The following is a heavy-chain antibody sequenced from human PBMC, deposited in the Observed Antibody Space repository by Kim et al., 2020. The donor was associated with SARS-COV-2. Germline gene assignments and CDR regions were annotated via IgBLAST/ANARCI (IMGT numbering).Heavy chain of an antibody. Sequence: SETLSLTCAVYGGSFSGYYWSWIRQPPGKGLEWIGEINHSGSTNYNPSLKSRVTISVDTSKNQFSLKLSSVTAADTAVYYCARGRATKYYYDSSGLLYWGQGTLVTVSS. J-gene: IGHJ4*02. CDR1: GGSFSGYY. CDR3: ARGRATKYYYDSSGLLY. D-gene: IGHD3-22*01. CDR2: INHSGST. V-gene: IGHV4-34*01.